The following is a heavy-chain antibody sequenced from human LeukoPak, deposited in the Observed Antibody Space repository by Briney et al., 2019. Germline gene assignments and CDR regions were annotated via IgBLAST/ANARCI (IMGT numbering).Heavy chain of an antibody. CDR3: CRLDCSSTSCYAPLDY. CDR2: INHSGST. V-gene: IGHV4-34*01. Sequence: PSETLSLTCAVYGGSFSGYYWSWIRQPPGKGLEWIGEINHSGSTNYNPSLKSRVTISVDTSKNQFSLKLSSVTAADTAVYYCCRLDCSSTSCYAPLDYWGQGTLVTVSS. CDR1: GGSFSGYY. J-gene: IGHJ4*02. D-gene: IGHD2-2*01.